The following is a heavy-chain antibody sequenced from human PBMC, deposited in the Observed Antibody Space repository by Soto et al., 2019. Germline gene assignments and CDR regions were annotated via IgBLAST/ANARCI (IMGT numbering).Heavy chain of an antibody. V-gene: IGHV1-24*01. CDR2: FDPEDGET. D-gene: IGHD5-18*01. CDR1: GYTLTELS. CDR3: ATVYSYGLNYYYGMDV. J-gene: IGHJ6*02. Sequence: ASVKVSCKVSGYTLTELSMHWVRQAHGKGLEWMGGFDPEDGETIYAQKFQGRVTMTEDTSTDTAYMELSSLRSEDTAVYYCATVYSYGLNYYYGMDVWGQGTTVTVSS.